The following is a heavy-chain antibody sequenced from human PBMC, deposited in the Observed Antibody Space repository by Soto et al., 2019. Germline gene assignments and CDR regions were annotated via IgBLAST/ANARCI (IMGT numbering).Heavy chain of an antibody. Sequence: QVQLQQWGAGLLKPSETLSLTCAVYGGSFSGYYWSWIRQPPGKGLEWIGEINHSGSTNYNPSLHRRVSLSVDTSQNQLSPTLLSVTAAAAAVYYCARGRRGGYSGQGTLVTVSS. CDR2: INHSGST. V-gene: IGHV4-34*01. D-gene: IGHD1-26*01. CDR1: GGSFSGYY. CDR3: ARGRRGGY. J-gene: IGHJ4*02.